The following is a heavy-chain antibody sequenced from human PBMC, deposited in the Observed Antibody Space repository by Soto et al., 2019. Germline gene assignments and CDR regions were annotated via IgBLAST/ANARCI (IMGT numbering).Heavy chain of an antibody. CDR1: GFTFSIYA. Sequence: PGGSLRLSCAASGFTFSIYAMHWVRQAPGKGLEWVAVTSFDGRYQYYADSVKGRFTISRDNSKNTLYLQVNSLRAEDTAVYYCARDRSAVAGDYYYYYGMDVWGQGTTVTVSS. J-gene: IGHJ6*02. D-gene: IGHD6-19*01. CDR2: TSFDGRYQ. CDR3: ARDRSAVAGDYYYYYGMDV. V-gene: IGHV3-30*04.